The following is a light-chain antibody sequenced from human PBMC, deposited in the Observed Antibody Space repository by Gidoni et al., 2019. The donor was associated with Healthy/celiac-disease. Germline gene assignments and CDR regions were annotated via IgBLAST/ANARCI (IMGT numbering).Light chain of an antibody. CDR2: WAS. CDR3: QQYYSTPPT. Sequence: DIVMTQSPDSLAVSLGERATINCKSSQSVLYSSNNKNYLAWYQQKPVQPPKLLIYWASTRESGVPDRFSGSGSGTDFTLTISSLQSEDVAVYYCQQYYSTPPTFGGXTKVEIK. CDR1: QSVLYSSNNKNY. V-gene: IGKV4-1*01. J-gene: IGKJ4*01.